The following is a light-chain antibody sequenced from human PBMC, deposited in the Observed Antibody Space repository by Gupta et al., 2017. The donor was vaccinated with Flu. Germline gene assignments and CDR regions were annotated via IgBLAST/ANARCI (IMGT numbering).Light chain of an antibody. J-gene: IGKJ2*03. CDR3: RQFTNLPS. Sequence: AIQLTQSPSSLSASVGDRVTSTCRASQGISSALAWYQQKPGKAPKLLIYDASSVESGGTSRFSSGRYLTHFTRTISSRQDAGFANYYSRQFTNLPSFGQGTKLEIK. CDR1: QGISSA. CDR2: DAS. V-gene: IGKV1D-13*01.